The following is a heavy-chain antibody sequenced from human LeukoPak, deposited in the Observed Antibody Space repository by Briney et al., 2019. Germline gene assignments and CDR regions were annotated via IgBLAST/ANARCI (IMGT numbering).Heavy chain of an antibody. Sequence: NPSETLSLTCAVYGGSFSGYYWSWIRQPPGKGLEWIGEINHSGSTNYNPSLKSRVTISVDTSKNQFSLKLSSVTAADTAVYYCARLRRGIAAFYYYYMDVWGKGTTVTTSS. CDR2: INHSGST. D-gene: IGHD6-25*01. CDR1: GGSFSGYY. CDR3: ARLRRGIAAFYYYYMDV. J-gene: IGHJ6*03. V-gene: IGHV4-34*01.